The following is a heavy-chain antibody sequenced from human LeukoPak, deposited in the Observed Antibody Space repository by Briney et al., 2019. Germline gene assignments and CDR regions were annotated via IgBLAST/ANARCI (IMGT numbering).Heavy chain of an antibody. CDR3: ATLGNPDAFDI. CDR1: GGSISSYY. J-gene: IGHJ3*02. CDR2: IYYSGST. Sequence: SETPCLTCAVSGGSISSYYWSWIRQPPGKGLEWIGYIYYSGSTNYNPSLKSRVTISVDTSKNQISLKLSSVTAADTAVYYCATLGNPDAFDIWGQGTMVTVSS. V-gene: IGHV4-59*01. D-gene: IGHD7-27*01.